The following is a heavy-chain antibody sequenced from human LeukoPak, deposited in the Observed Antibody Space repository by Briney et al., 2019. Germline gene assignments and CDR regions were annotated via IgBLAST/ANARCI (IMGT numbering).Heavy chain of an antibody. V-gene: IGHV1-69*04. J-gene: IGHJ4*02. CDR3: VRDQDHIAVAGIDY. CDR2: IIPILGIA. D-gene: IGHD6-19*01. CDR1: GGTFSSYA. Sequence: GASVKVSCKASGGTFSSYAISWVRQAPGQGLEWMGRIIPILGIANYAQKFQGRVTITADKSTSTAYMELSSLRSEDTAVYYCVRDQDHIAVAGIDYWGQGTLVTVSS.